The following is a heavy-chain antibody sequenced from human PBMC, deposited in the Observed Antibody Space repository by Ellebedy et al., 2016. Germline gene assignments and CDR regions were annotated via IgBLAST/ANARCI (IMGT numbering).Heavy chain of an antibody. CDR2: INAGNGNT. J-gene: IGHJ6*02. CDR3: ARALIYGDYYYYAMDV. V-gene: IGHV1-3*01. Sequence: ASVKVSCKASGYTFTTYAMHWVRQAPGQRLEWMGCINAGNGNTKYSQKFQDRVTITRGTSASTDYMELSSLRSEDTAVYYCARALIYGDYYYYAMDVWGQGTTVTVSS. CDR1: GYTFTTYA. D-gene: IGHD4-17*01.